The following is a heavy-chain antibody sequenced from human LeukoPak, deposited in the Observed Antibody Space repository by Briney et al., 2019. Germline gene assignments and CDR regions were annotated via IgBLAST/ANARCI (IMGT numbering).Heavy chain of an antibody. D-gene: IGHD6-13*01. CDR1: GGTFSSYA. CDR2: IIPIFGTA. V-gene: IGHV1-69*13. Sequence: ASVKVSCKASGGTFSSYAISWVRQAPGQGLEWMGGIIPIFGTANYAQKFQGRVTITADESTSTAYMELSSLRSEDTAVYYCARGDSWYFYYYYYYMDVWGKGTTVTISS. CDR3: ARGDSWYFYYYYYYMDV. J-gene: IGHJ6*03.